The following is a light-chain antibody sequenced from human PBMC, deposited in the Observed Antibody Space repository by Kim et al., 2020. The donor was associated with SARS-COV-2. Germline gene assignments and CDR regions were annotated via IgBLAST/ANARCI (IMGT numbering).Light chain of an antibody. Sequence: EIVLTQSPGTLSLSPGERATLSCRASQSVSSSYLAWYQQKPGQAPRLLTYGASSRATGIPDRFSGSGSGTDFTLTISRLEPEDFAVYYCKKDGSAPGTFGQGTKVDIK. CDR3: KKDGSAPGT. CDR1: QSVSSSY. J-gene: IGKJ1*01. CDR2: GAS. V-gene: IGKV3-20*01.